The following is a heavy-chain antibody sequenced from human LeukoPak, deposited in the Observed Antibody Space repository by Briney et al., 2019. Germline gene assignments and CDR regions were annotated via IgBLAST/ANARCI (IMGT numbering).Heavy chain of an antibody. V-gene: IGHV4-38-2*01. D-gene: IGHD6-19*01. Sequence: SQTLSLTCAVSGYSISSGYYWGWIRQPPGKGLEWIGSIYHSGSTYYNPSLKSRVTISVDTFKNQFSLKLSSVTAADTAVYYCARHSGEAFDIWGQGTMVTVSS. J-gene: IGHJ3*02. CDR2: IYHSGST. CDR1: GYSISSGYY. CDR3: ARHSGEAFDI.